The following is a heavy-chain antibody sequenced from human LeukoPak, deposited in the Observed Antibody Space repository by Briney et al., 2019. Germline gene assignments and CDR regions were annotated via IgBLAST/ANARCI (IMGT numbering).Heavy chain of an antibody. CDR2: INPSGDNT. V-gene: IGHV1-46*01. D-gene: IGHD3-16*01. CDR3: ARGAQYYDYVWGGPDH. Sequence: ASVKVSCKASGYTFTGYYMHWVRQAPGQGLEWMGIINPSGDNTDYAQNFQGRVTMTRDTSTSTVYMELSSLRSEDAAVYYCARGAQYYDYVWGGPDHWGQGTLVTVSS. J-gene: IGHJ4*02. CDR1: GYTFTGYY.